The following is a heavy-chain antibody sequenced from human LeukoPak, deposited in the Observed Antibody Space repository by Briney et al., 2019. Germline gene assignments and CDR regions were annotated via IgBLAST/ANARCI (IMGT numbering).Heavy chain of an antibody. J-gene: IGHJ6*03. D-gene: IGHD6-19*01. CDR1: GGSFSGYY. CDR2: INHSGST. V-gene: IGHV4-34*01. Sequence: PSETLSLTCAVYGGSFSGYYWSWIRQPPGKGLEWIGEINHSGSTNYNPSLKSQVTISVDTSKNQFSLKLSSVTAADTAVYYCATLGAVAGTKYYYYYMDVWGKGTTVTVSS. CDR3: ATLGAVAGTKYYYYYMDV.